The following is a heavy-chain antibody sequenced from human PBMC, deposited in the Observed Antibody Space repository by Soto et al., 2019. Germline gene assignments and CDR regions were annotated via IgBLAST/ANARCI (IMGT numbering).Heavy chain of an antibody. Sequence: SETLSLTCTVSGVSSTSFYWSWIRQSPGKGLEWIGYIFDSGDVKYNPSLMSRLTMSIDMSKNEFSLRLKSVIAADTAMYYCARGWGSKWYYFDSWGEGTLVTVSS. D-gene: IGHD3-16*01. CDR1: GVSSTSFY. CDR3: ARGWGSKWYYFDS. V-gene: IGHV4-59*01. J-gene: IGHJ4*02. CDR2: IFDSGDV.